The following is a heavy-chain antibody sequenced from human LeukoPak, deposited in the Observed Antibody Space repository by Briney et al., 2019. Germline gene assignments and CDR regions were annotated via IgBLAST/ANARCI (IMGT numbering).Heavy chain of an antibody. D-gene: IGHD3-22*01. CDR1: GGSFSGYY. V-gene: IGHV4-34*01. CDR2: INHSGST. Sequence: SETLSLTCAVYGGSFSGYYWSWIRQPPGKGLEWIGEINHSGSTNYNPSLKSRVTISVDTSKNQFSLKLSSVTAADTAVYYCAREGARYDSNPNSQYFDYWGQGTLVTVSS. CDR3: AREGARYDSNPNSQYFDY. J-gene: IGHJ4*02.